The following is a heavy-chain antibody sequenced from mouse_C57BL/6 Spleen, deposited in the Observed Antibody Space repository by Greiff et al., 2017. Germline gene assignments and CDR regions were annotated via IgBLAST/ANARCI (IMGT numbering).Heavy chain of an antibody. CDR2: IDPANGNT. D-gene: IGHD1-1*01. CDR3: ARSHYYGSSYRDWYFDV. V-gene: IGHV14-3*01. Sequence: EVQLQESVAELVRPGASVKLSCTASGFNIKNTYMHWVKQRPEQGLEWIGRIDPANGNTKYAPKFQGKATITADTSSNTAYLQLSSLTSEDTAIYYCARSHYYGSSYRDWYFDVWGTGTTVTVSS. J-gene: IGHJ1*03. CDR1: GFNIKNTY.